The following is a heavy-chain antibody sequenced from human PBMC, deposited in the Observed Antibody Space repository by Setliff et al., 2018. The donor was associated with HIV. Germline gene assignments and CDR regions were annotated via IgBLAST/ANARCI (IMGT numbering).Heavy chain of an antibody. D-gene: IGHD3-9*01. Sequence: SVKVSCKTSGGTPRGYAISWVRQAPGQGLEWMGGFISVRGVTHHAQKFQGRVTMTEDTTTETAYMELSSLRSEDTAVYYCATDAYHDSLTGPTPGAFDIWGQGTVVTVSS. J-gene: IGHJ3*02. CDR1: GGTPRGYA. CDR3: ATDAYHDSLTGPTPGAFDI. V-gene: IGHV1-69*10. CDR2: FISVRGVT.